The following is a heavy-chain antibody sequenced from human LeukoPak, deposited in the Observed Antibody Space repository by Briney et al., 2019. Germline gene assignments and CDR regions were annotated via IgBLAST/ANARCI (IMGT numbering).Heavy chain of an antibody. J-gene: IGHJ4*02. Sequence: SETLSLTCAVYGGSFSGYYWSWIRQPPGKGLEWIGEINHSGSTNYNPSLKSRVTISVDTSKNQFSLKLSSVTAADTAVYYCAILGSSWPGGFDYWGQGTLVTVSS. CDR3: AILGSSWPGGFDY. CDR2: INHSGST. D-gene: IGHD6-13*01. CDR1: GGSFSGYY. V-gene: IGHV4-34*01.